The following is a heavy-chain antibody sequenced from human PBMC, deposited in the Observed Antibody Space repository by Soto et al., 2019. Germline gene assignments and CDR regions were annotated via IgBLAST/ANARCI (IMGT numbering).Heavy chain of an antibody. CDR1: GFTFSSYA. Sequence: GSLRLSGAAFGFTFSSYAMHWVRQAPGKGLEWVAVISYDGSNKYYEDSVKGRFTISRDNTKNTLYLQMNNLRAEDTAVYYCARATSVATPFDYWGQGT. J-gene: IGHJ4*02. D-gene: IGHD5-12*01. V-gene: IGHV3-30-3*01. CDR3: ARATSVATPFDY. CDR2: ISYDGSNK.